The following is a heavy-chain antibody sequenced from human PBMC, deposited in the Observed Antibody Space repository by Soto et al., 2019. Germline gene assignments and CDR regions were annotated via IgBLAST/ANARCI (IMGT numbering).Heavy chain of an antibody. CDR2: IIPILGIA. CDR3: ARGRGATSYYYYGMDV. CDR1: GGTFSSYT. J-gene: IGHJ6*02. D-gene: IGHD1-26*01. V-gene: IGHV1-69*02. Sequence: QVQLVQSGAEVKKPGSSVKVSCKASGGTFSSYTISWVRQAPGQGLEWMGRIIPILGIANYAQKFQGRVTITADKSTSTAYMELSSLRSEDTAVYYCARGRGATSYYYYGMDVWGQGTTVTVSS.